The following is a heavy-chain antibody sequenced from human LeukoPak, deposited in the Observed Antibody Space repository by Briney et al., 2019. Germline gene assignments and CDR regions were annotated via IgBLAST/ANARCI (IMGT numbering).Heavy chain of an antibody. CDR1: GGTFSSYA. J-gene: IGHJ6*02. CDR3: AREDYYGSGSYANYYYYYGMDV. Sequence: ASVKVSCKASGGTFSSYAISWVRQAPGQGLEWMGRIIPILGITNYAQKFQGRVTITADKSTSTDHMELSSLRSEDTAVYYCAREDYYGSGSYANYYYYYGMDVWGQGTTVTVSS. CDR2: IIPILGIT. V-gene: IGHV1-69*04. D-gene: IGHD3-10*01.